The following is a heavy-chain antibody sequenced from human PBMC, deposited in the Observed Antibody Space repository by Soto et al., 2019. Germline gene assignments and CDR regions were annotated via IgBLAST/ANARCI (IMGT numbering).Heavy chain of an antibody. CDR2: IIPIFGTA. Sequence: QVQLVQSGAEVKKPGSSVKVSCKASGGTFSSYAISWVRQAPGQGLEWMGGIIPIFGTANYAQKFQGRVTITAAESTSTAYMELSSLRSEDTAVYYCARAPQYQLPKYYYYGMDVWGQGTTVTVSS. CDR3: ARAPQYQLPKYYYYGMDV. J-gene: IGHJ6*02. D-gene: IGHD2-2*01. V-gene: IGHV1-69*01. CDR1: GGTFSSYA.